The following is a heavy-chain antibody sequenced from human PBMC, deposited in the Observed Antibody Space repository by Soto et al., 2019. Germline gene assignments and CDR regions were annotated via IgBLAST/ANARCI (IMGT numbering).Heavy chain of an antibody. D-gene: IGHD3-10*01. V-gene: IGHV2-5*02. CDR2: IYWDDDK. Sequence: QITLKESGPTLVKPTQTLTLTCTFSGFSLSTSGVGVGWIRQPPGKALEWLALIYWDDDKRYSPSLKSRLTITKDTSKNQVVLTMTNIDPVDTATYYCAHRPAVLLWFGEENWFDPWGQGTLVTVSS. CDR1: GFSLSTSGVG. J-gene: IGHJ5*02. CDR3: AHRPAVLLWFGEENWFDP.